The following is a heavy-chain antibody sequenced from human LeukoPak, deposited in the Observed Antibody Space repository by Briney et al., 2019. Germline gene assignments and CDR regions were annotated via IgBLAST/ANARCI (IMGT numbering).Heavy chain of an antibody. CDR1: GFTFSSYE. CDR3: AREGGEVGEWFDP. J-gene: IGHJ5*02. D-gene: IGHD1-26*01. CDR2: ISSSGSTI. V-gene: IGHV3-48*03. Sequence: PGGSLRLSCAASGFTFSSYEMNWVRQAPGKGLERVSYISSSGSTIYYADSVKGRFTISRDNAKNSLYLQMNSLRAEDTAVYYCAREGGEVGEWFDPWGQGTLVTVSS.